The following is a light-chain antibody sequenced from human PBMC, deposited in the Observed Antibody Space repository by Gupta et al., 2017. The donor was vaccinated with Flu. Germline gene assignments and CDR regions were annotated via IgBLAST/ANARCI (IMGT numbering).Light chain of an antibody. CDR2: AAS. CDR3: QQIDTYPLA. CDR1: QGINNY. V-gene: IGKV1-9*01. J-gene: IGKJ4*01. Sequence: QMTQSPSFLSASVGDSVTITCRASQGINNYLAWYQQKPGKAPNLLIYAASTLQSGVPARFSGSGSRTEFTLTISSLKPEDFATYYCQQIDTYPLAFGGGTKVEI.